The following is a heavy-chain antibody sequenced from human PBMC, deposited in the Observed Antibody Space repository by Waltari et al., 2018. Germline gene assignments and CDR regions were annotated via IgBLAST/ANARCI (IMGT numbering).Heavy chain of an antibody. CDR3: ARDGGFDF. CDR2: INPSSGGA. Sequence: QVQLVQSGTEVKKPGASVKVSCKVSGSSFIDYYMHWVRQAPGQGLEWMGWINPSSGGAKNAKNFQGRVTMTRDTSSRTVYIELSRLTYDDTAMYYCARDGGFDFWGQGTLVSVSS. CDR1: GSSFIDYY. D-gene: IGHD2-15*01. J-gene: IGHJ4*02. V-gene: IGHV1-2*02.